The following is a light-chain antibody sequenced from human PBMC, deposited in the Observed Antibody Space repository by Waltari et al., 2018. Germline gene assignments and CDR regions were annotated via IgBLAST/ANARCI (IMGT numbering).Light chain of an antibody. Sequence: QSALTQPRSVSGSPGQSVTISCTGTSRDVGGYNYVSWYQQHPGKAPKLMIYDVSKRPSGGPDRFSGSKSGNTASLTISGLQAEDEADYYCCSYAGSYTYVFGTGTKVTVL. CDR3: CSYAGSYTYV. CDR1: SRDVGGYNY. V-gene: IGLV2-11*01. J-gene: IGLJ1*01. CDR2: DVS.